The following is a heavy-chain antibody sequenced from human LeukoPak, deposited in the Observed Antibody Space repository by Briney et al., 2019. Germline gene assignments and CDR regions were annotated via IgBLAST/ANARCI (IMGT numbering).Heavy chain of an antibody. D-gene: IGHD6-19*01. J-gene: IGHJ1*01. CDR1: GGAIRSCY. V-gene: IGHV4-59*01. CDR2: IYYSGST. Sequence: SETLSLTCTVSGGAIRSCYWSWIRQPPGKGLEWIGYIYYSGSTNYNPSLKSRVTISVDTSKNQFSLKLSSVTAADTAVYYCARDGYSSGWNLEYFQHWGQGTLVTVSS. CDR3: ARDGYSSGWNLEYFQH.